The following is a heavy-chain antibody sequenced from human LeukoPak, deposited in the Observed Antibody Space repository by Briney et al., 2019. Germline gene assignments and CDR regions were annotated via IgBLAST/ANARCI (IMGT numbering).Heavy chain of an antibody. D-gene: IGHD6-13*01. CDR3: AREGDPYPAGSFDY. J-gene: IGHJ4*02. Sequence: ASVKVSCKASGGTFSSYAISWVRQAPGQGLEWMGRIIPILGIANYAQKFQGRVTITADKSTNTAYMELSSLRSEDTAVYYRAREGDPYPAGSFDYWGQGTLVTVSS. V-gene: IGHV1-69*04. CDR1: GGTFSSYA. CDR2: IIPILGIA.